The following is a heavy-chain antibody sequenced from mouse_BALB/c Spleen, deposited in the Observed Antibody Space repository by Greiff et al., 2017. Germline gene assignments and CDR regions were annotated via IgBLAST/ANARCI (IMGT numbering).Heavy chain of an antibody. CDR1: GYTFTDYA. V-gene: IGHV1S137*01. Sequence: QVQLKESGAELVRPGVSVKISCKGSGYTFTDYAMHWVKQSHAKSLEWIGVISTYYGDASYNQKFKGKATMTVDKSSSTAYMELARLTSEDSAINYCARGMITGNYYAMDYWGQGTSVTVSS. D-gene: IGHD2-4*01. CDR3: ARGMITGNYYAMDY. CDR2: ISTYYGDA. J-gene: IGHJ4*01.